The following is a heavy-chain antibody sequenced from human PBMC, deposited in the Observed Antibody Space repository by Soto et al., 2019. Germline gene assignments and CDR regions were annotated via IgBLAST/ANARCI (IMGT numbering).Heavy chain of an antibody. CDR1: GFTLSNYG. D-gene: IGHD3-16*02. CDR3: AKSLQGLSPPFDY. J-gene: IGHJ4*02. CDR2: VSYDGSNQ. V-gene: IGHV3-30*18. Sequence: PGGSLRLSCAASGFTLSNYGMHWVRQAPGKGLELVAIVSYDGSNQYYADSVRGRFTISRDNPKNTLYLQMNNLRVEGTAVYYCAKSLQGLSPPFDYWGQGTLVTVSS.